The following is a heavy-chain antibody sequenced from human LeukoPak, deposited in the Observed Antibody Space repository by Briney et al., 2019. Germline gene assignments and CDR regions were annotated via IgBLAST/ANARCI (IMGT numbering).Heavy chain of an antibody. CDR1: GITASSYA. CDR2: ISGSGDRT. CDR3: AKDPNGDYIGAFDM. J-gene: IGHJ3*02. D-gene: IGHD4-17*01. V-gene: IGHV3-23*01. Sequence: GGSLRLSCAAAGITASSYAMTWVRQAPGKGLEWVSTISGSGDRTLYADSVKGRFTISRDNFKNTLYLQMNSLRAEDTALYHCAKDPNGDYIGAFDMWGQGTMVTVSS.